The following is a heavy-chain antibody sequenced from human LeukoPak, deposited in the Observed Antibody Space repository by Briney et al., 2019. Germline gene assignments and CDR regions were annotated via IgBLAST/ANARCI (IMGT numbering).Heavy chain of an antibody. J-gene: IGHJ4*02. CDR3: ARALGTRSGSYFDY. V-gene: IGHV3-9*01. D-gene: IGHD1-26*01. CDR2: ISWNSGSI. Sequence: GGSLRLSCAASGFTFDDYAMHWVRQAPGKGLEWVSGISWNSGSIGYADSVKGRFTISRDNAKNSLYLQMNSLRAEDTAVYYCARALGTRSGSYFDYWGQGTLVTVSS. CDR1: GFTFDDYA.